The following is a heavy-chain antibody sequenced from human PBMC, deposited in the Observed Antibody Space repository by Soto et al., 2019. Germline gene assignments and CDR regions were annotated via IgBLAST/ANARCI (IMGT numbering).Heavy chain of an antibody. Sequence: SVKVSCKVSGYTLTELSMHWVRQAPGKGLEWMGGFDPEDGETIYAQKFQGRVTMTEDTSTDTAYMELSSLRSEDTAVYYCATSDDFWSGRDAFDIWGQGTMVIVSS. J-gene: IGHJ3*02. CDR3: ATSDDFWSGRDAFDI. CDR2: FDPEDGET. D-gene: IGHD3-3*01. V-gene: IGHV1-24*01. CDR1: GYTLTELS.